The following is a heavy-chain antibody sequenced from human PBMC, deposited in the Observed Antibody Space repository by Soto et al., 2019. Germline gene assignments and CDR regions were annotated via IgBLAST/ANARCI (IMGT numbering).Heavy chain of an antibody. J-gene: IGHJ4*02. CDR2: ISGDNGNT. CDR1: GYIFRSYG. Sequence: ASVKVSCKAPGYIFRSYGISWVRQAPGQGLEWMGWISGDNGNTKYTQEVQGRVTMTTDTSTSTAYMEMRSLRSDDTAVYYCARDPSSGTYWGQGTLVTVSS. V-gene: IGHV1-18*01. D-gene: IGHD6-19*01. CDR3: ARDPSSGTY.